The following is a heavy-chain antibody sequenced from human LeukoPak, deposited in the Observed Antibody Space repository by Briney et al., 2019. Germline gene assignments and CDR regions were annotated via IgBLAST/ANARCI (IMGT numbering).Heavy chain of an antibody. D-gene: IGHD1-1*01. V-gene: IGHV3-7*01. J-gene: IGHJ4*01. CDR1: GFTFSSYW. CDR2: IKQDASEK. Sequence: PGGSLRLSCAASGFTFSSYWMSWVRQAPGKGLKWVAGIKQDASEKYYVDSVKGRFTISRGNAKNSLYLQMNSLRAGDTAVYYCARYDNGGYWGQGTLVTVSS. CDR3: ARYDNGGY.